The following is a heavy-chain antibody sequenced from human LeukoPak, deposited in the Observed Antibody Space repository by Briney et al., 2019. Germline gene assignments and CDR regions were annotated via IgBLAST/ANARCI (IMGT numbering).Heavy chain of an antibody. V-gene: IGHV3-49*03. D-gene: IGHD1-26*01. CDR3: TRDGGSYFSLTDY. CDR1: GFTFGDYA. J-gene: IGHJ4*02. CDR2: IRSKAYDGTT. Sequence: GGSLRLSCTASGFTFGDYAMSWFRQAPGKGLEWVGFIRSKAYDGTTEYAASVKGRFTISRDDSKSIAYLQMNSLKTEDTAVYYCTRDGGSYFSLTDYWGQGTLVTVSS.